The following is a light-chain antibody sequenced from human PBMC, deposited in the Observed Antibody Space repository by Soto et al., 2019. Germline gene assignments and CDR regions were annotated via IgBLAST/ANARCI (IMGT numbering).Light chain of an antibody. V-gene: IGKV1-39*01. CDR1: QSISNY. J-gene: IGKJ4*01. CDR2: AAS. CDR3: QQGFRTPFT. Sequence: DIQMTQSPSSLSASVGDRVTITCRAGQSISNYLNWYQQKLGKAPELLIYAASSLQSGVPSRFSGSGSGTDFTLTISSLQPEDFASYYCQQGFRTPFTFGGGTKVEIK.